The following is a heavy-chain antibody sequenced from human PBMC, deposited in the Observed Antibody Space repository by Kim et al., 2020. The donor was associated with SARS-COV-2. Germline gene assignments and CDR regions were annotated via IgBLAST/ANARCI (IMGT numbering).Heavy chain of an antibody. V-gene: IGHV4-59*13. CDR2: IYYSGRT. J-gene: IGHJ6*02. CDR3: ARRDYIYYGLDV. Sequence: SETLSLTCTVSGGSISPYYWSWIRQPPGKGLEWIGFIYYSGRTNYNPSLKSRVTMSVDPSKNQFSLRLSSVTATDTAMYYCARRDYIYYGLDVWGQGTTSPSP. CDR1: GGSISPYY. D-gene: IGHD4-4*01.